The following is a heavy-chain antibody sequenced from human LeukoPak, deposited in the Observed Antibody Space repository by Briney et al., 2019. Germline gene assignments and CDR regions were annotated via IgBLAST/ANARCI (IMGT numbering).Heavy chain of an antibody. D-gene: IGHD5-18*01. V-gene: IGHV3-9*01. CDR2: ISWNSGSI. CDR1: GFTFDDYA. J-gene: IGHJ4*02. CDR3: AKAIGAQYSYEHFDY. Sequence: PGRSLRLSCAASGFTFDDYAMHWVRQAPGKGLEWVSGISWNSGSIGYADSVKGRFTISRDIAKNSLYLQMNSLRAEDTALYYCAKAIGAQYSYEHFDYWGQGTLVTVSS.